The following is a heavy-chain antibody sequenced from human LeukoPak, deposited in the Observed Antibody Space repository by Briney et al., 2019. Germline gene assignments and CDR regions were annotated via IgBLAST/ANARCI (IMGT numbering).Heavy chain of an antibody. CDR1: GGSISSYY. Sequence: SETLSLTCTVSGGSISSYYWGWIRQPPGKGLEWIGRIYYSGSTYYNPSLKSRVTISVDTSKNQFSLKLSSVTAADTAVYYCARHRFTMVRGDCFDPWGQGTLVTVSS. D-gene: IGHD3-10*01. CDR2: IYYSGST. J-gene: IGHJ5*02. V-gene: IGHV4-39*01. CDR3: ARHRFTMVRGDCFDP.